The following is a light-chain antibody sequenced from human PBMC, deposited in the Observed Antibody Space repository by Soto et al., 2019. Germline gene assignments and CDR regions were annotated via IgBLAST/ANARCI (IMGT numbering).Light chain of an antibody. V-gene: IGLV1-47*01. CDR2: RNS. Sequence: QSVLTQPPSASGTPGQRVTISCSGSSSNIGSNYVFWYQQLPGTAPKVLMYRNSQRPSGVPDRFSGSKSGTSASLAISGLRSEDEADYYCASWDDSLSGLVVFGGGTKLTAL. CDR1: SSNIGSNY. J-gene: IGLJ2*01. CDR3: ASWDDSLSGLVV.